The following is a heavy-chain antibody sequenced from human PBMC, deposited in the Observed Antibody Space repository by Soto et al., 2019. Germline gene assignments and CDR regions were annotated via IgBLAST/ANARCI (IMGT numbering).Heavy chain of an antibody. Sequence: GGSLRLSCEASGFTFSDCAMGWVRQAPGKGLEWVSGISGTGRSTFYADSVKDRFTISRDNSKNTVYLQMTSLRAEDTAVYYCAKGNTSGWYFFDYWGQGTLVTVSS. J-gene: IGHJ4*02. V-gene: IGHV3-23*01. CDR2: ISGTGRST. CDR1: GFTFSDCA. D-gene: IGHD6-19*01. CDR3: AKGNTSGWYFFDY.